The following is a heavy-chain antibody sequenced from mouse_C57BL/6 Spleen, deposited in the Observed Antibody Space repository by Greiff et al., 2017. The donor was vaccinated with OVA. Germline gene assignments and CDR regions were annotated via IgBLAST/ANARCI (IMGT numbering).Heavy chain of an antibody. CDR1: GYTFTSYD. CDR2: IYPRDGST. J-gene: IGHJ4*01. CDR3: ARSGYYGSRAYAMDY. V-gene: IGHV1-85*01. D-gene: IGHD1-1*01. Sequence: QVQLQQSGPELVKPGASVKLSCKASGYTFTSYDINWVKQRPGQGLEWIGWIYPRDGSTKYNEKFKGKATLTVDTSSSTAYMELHSLTSEDSAVYFCARSGYYGSRAYAMDYWGQGTSVTVSS.